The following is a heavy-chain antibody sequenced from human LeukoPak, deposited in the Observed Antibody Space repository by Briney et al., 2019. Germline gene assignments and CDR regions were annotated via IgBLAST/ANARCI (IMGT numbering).Heavy chain of an antibody. D-gene: IGHD6-19*01. J-gene: IGHJ4*02. CDR3: ARDRDSSGWYEGFDY. CDR2: ISYDGSNK. CDR1: GFTFSSSA. V-gene: IGHV3-30-3*01. Sequence: TGGSLRLSCAASGFTFSSSAMHWVRQAPDKGLERVAVISYDGSNKYYADSVKGRFTISRDNSKNTLYLQMNSLRADDTVVYYCARDRDSSGWYEGFDYWGQGTLVTVSS.